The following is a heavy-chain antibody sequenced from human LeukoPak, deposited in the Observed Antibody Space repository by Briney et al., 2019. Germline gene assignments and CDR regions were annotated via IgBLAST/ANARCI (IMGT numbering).Heavy chain of an antibody. V-gene: IGHV3-30*04. D-gene: IGHD6-6*01. CDR1: GFSFSDYA. CDR2: ISYGGTKE. CDR3: AGNKPITAFFGMDV. Sequence: QPGRSLRLSCAASGFSFSDYALHWVRQAPGKGLEWVAVISYGGTKEYYADSVKGRFTISKDNSKNTLYLQMNSLRHEDTAVYYCAGNKPITAFFGMDVWGQGTTVIVSS. J-gene: IGHJ6*02.